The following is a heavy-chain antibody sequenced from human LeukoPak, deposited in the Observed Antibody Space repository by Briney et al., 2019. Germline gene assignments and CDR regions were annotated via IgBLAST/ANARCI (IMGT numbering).Heavy chain of an antibody. CDR3: VRATGY. J-gene: IGHJ4*02. V-gene: IGHV3-64D*06. CDR1: GFPFSTYV. Sequence: GGSLVLSCSVSGFPFSTYVMHGVRRAPGKGVEYVSAISSNGDKTYYADSGKGRFTISRHNSKNTLYLQMSSLRADDTAVYYCVRATGYWGQGTLVTVSS. CDR2: ISSNGDKT.